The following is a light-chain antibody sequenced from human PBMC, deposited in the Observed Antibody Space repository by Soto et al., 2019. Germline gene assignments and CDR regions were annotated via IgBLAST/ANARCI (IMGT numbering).Light chain of an antibody. CDR2: GAS. CDR3: QKYDRAPFT. V-gene: IGKV1-27*01. J-gene: IGKJ3*01. Sequence: DVPMTQSPSSLSASVGDRVTLTCRASQGISDHLAWYQQKPGKVPKLLIYGASALQSGVPSRFSGSGSGTDFSLTISSLQPEDVATYYCQKYDRAPFTFGPGTKVEIK. CDR1: QGISDH.